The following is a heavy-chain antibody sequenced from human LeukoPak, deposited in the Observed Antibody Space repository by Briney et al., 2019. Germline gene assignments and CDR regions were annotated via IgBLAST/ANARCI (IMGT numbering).Heavy chain of an antibody. CDR1: GFIFSNYW. Sequence: GGSLRLSCAASGFIFSNYWMHWVRQAPGKGLEWVSHIKSDGSIIKYADSVKGRFTISRDNAKSSLYLQMNGLRVEDTAVYYCAREGDYSSSWYYYYYYGMDVWGQGTTVTVSS. D-gene: IGHD6-13*01. CDR2: IKSDGSII. J-gene: IGHJ6*02. CDR3: AREGDYSSSWYYYYYYGMDV. V-gene: IGHV3-74*01.